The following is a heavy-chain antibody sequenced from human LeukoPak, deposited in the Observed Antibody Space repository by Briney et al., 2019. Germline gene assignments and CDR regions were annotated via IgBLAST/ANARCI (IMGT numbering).Heavy chain of an antibody. CDR3: AKSRDGYNLEY. Sequence: GGSLRLSCAASGFTFSDYNMRWIRQAPGKGLEWVSSISSSSSYIYYADSVKGRFTISRDNAKNSLYLQMNSLRAEDTAVYYCAKSRDGYNLEYWGQGTLVTVSS. V-gene: IGHV3-21*01. D-gene: IGHD5-24*01. CDR1: GFTFSDYN. CDR2: ISSSSSYI. J-gene: IGHJ4*02.